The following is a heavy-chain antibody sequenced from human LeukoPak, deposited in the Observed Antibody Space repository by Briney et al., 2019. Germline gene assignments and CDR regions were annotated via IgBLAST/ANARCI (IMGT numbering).Heavy chain of an antibody. V-gene: IGHV4-34*01. Sequence: SETLSLTCAVYGRSFSGYYWSWIRQPPGKALEWIGEINHSGSTNYNPSLKSRVTISVDTSKNQFSLKLSSVTAADTAVYYCARGRTIIADYCSSTSCSHRRWFDPWGQGTLVTVSS. CDR1: GRSFSGYY. J-gene: IGHJ5*02. CDR2: INHSGST. CDR3: ARGRTIIADYCSSTSCSHRRWFDP. D-gene: IGHD2-2*01.